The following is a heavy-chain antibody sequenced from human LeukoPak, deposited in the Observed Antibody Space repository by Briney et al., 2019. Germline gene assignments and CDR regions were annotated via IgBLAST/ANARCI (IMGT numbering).Heavy chain of an antibody. D-gene: IGHD1-26*01. V-gene: IGHV3-21*01. CDR3: AGSGSYFDY. CDR1: GFTFSSHA. CDR2: ISSSSSYI. J-gene: IGHJ4*02. Sequence: PGRSLRLSCAVAGFTFSSHAMYWVRQAPGKGLEWVSSISSSSSYIYYADSVKGRFTISRDNAKNSLYLQMNSLRAEDTAVYYCAGSGSYFDYWGQGTLVTVSS.